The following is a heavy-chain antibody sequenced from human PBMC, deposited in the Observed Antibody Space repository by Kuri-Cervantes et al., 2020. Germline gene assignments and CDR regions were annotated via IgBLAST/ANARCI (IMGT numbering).Heavy chain of an antibody. CDR3: AREGYSSSWAYYYYYYGMDV. J-gene: IGHJ6*02. CDR2: IKQDGSEK. D-gene: IGHD6-13*01. Sequence: GGSLRLSCAASGFTFSSYGMHWVRQAPGKGLEWVANIKQDGSEKYYVDSVKGRFTISRDNAKNSLYLQMNSLRAEDTAVYYCAREGYSSSWAYYYYYYGMDVWGQGTTVTVSS. V-gene: IGHV3-7*01. CDR1: GFTFSSYG.